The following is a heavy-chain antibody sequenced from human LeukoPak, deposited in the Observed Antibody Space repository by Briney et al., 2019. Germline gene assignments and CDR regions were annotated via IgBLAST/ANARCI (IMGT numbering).Heavy chain of an antibody. J-gene: IGHJ4*02. CDR2: ISYDGSNK. D-gene: IGHD3-22*01. CDR3: AKEDYYDSSGYWKLIDY. Sequence: GRSLRLSCAASGFTFSSYGMHWVRQAPGKGLEWVAVISYDGSNKYYADSVKGRFTISRDNSKNTLYLQMNSLRAEDTAVYYCAKEDYYDSSGYWKLIDYWGQGTLVTVSS. CDR1: GFTFSSYG. V-gene: IGHV3-30*18.